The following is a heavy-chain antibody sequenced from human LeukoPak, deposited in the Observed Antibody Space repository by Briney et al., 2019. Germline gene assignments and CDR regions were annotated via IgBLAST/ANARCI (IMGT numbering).Heavy chain of an antibody. CDR2: TYTSGST. D-gene: IGHD6-6*01. CDR3: ATLGAQYSSDY. Sequence: PSETLSLTCTVSGGSISSYDWSWIRQPAGKGLEWIGRTYTSGSTNYNPSLKSRVTISVDTSKNQFSLKLSSVTAADTAVYYCATLGAQYSSDYWGQGTLVTVSS. CDR1: GGSISSYD. J-gene: IGHJ4*02. V-gene: IGHV4-4*07.